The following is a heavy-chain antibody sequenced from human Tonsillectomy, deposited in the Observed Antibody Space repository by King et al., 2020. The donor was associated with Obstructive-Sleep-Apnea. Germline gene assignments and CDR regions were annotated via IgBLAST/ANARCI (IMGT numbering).Heavy chain of an antibody. J-gene: IGHJ3*02. CDR1: GFSFSSHA. CDR2: ISNDGTKK. CDR3: ARLTTAVTTEPFDI. V-gene: IGHV3-30-3*01. Sequence: VQLVESGGGVVPPGRSLRLSCAASGFSFSSHAMHWVRQAPGKGLEWVAVISNDGTKKYYADSVKGRFTFSRDNSENTLYLQMNSLRPDDTAVYYCARLTTAVTTEPFDIWGQGTMVTVSS. D-gene: IGHD4-17*01.